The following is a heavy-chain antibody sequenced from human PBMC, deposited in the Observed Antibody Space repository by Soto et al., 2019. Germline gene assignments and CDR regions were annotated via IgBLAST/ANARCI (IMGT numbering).Heavy chain of an antibody. CDR1: GYTFTSYY. Sequence: GASVKVSCKVSGYTFTSYYMHWVRQAPGQGLEWMGIINPSGGSTSYAQKFQGRVTMTRDTSTSTVYMELSSQRSEDTAVYYCASGGYCSSTSCYPRYYYYGMDVWGQGTTVTVSS. CDR2: INPSGGST. D-gene: IGHD2-2*01. V-gene: IGHV1-46*01. J-gene: IGHJ6*02. CDR3: ASGGYCSSTSCYPRYYYYGMDV.